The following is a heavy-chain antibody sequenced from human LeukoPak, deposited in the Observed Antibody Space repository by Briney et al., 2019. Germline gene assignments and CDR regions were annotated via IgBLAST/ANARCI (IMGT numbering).Heavy chain of an antibody. V-gene: IGHV3-74*01. CDR3: ARDPSSWYFDY. D-gene: IGHD6-13*01. CDR2: INRDGSGI. CDR1: GFTFSTYW. J-gene: IGHJ4*02. Sequence: GGSLRLSCAASGFTFSTYWMHWVRQAPGKGLVWISRINRDGSGITYADSVKGRFTISRDNAKSILYLQMNSLRAEDTDVYYCARDPSSWYFDYWGQGTLVTVSS.